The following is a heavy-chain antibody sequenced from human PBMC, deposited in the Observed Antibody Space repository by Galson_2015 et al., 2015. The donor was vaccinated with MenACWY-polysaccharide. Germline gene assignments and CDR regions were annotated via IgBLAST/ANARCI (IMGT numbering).Heavy chain of an antibody. V-gene: IGHV3-7*03. J-gene: IGHJ4*02. CDR2: IDQGGSET. CDR3: MKAGWGPVIDY. Sequence: SLRLSCAASGFTFSSYGMSWVRQAPGKGLEWVSNIDQGGSETFYVDSVKGRFTISRDNAKNSLYLQMNSLRAEDTAVYYCMKAGWGPVIDYWGQGALVTVSS. D-gene: IGHD2-21*02. CDR1: GFTFSSYG.